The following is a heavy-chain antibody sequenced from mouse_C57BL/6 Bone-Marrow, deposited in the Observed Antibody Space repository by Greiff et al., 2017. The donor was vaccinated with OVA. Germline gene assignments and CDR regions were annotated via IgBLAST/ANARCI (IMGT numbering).Heavy chain of an antibody. Sequence: EVQLQESGPVLVKPGASVKMSCKASGYTFTDYYMNWVKQSHGKSLEWIGVINPYNGGTSYNQKFKGKATLTVDKSSSTAYMELNSLTSEDSAVYYCARGGATVVAPDYWGQGTTLTVSS. CDR1: GYTFTDYY. CDR3: ARGGATVVAPDY. J-gene: IGHJ2*01. D-gene: IGHD1-1*01. V-gene: IGHV1-19*01. CDR2: INPYNGGT.